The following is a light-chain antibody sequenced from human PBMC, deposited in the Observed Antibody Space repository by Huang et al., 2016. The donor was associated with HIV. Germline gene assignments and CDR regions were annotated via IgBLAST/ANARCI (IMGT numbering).Light chain of an antibody. CDR2: DTS. CDR3: QQRSSGVT. Sequence: IVLTQSPATLSWYPGERVTLSCRASQSVGNYIAWYQQPPGQSPKLLISDTSNRATGTLVRFSGSGSGTDFTLTISSLESEDFAVYYCQQRSSGVTFGGGTKVQVK. J-gene: IGKJ4*01. V-gene: IGKV3-11*01. CDR1: QSVGNY.